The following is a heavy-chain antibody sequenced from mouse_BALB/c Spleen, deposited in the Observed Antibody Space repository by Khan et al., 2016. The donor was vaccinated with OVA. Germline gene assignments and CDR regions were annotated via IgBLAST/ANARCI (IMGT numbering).Heavy chain of an antibody. D-gene: IGHD3-1*01. J-gene: IGHJ3*01. V-gene: IGHV1-54*01. CDR2: INPGSGGT. CDR1: GYAFTNYL. Sequence: QVQLQQSGAELVRPGTSVKVSCKASGYAFTNYLIEWVKQRPGQGLEWIGVINPGSGGTNYNEKFKGKATLTADKSSSTAYMQLSSLTSDVSAVYVSTRGGFGGFAYWGQGTLVTVSA. CDR3: TRGGFGGFAY.